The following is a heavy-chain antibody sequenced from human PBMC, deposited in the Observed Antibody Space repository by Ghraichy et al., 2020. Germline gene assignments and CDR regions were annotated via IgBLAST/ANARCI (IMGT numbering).Heavy chain of an antibody. V-gene: IGHV3-23*01. CDR1: GFTFSSYA. CDR3: AKRDSWDYYDSSGYDY. D-gene: IGHD3-22*01. CDR2: ISGSGGST. Sequence: GGSLRLSCAASGFTFSSYAMSWVRQAPGKGLEWVSAISGSGGSTYYADSVKGRFTISRDNSKNTLYLQMNSLRAEDTAVYYCAKRDSWDYYDSSGYDYWGQGTLVTVSS. J-gene: IGHJ4*02.